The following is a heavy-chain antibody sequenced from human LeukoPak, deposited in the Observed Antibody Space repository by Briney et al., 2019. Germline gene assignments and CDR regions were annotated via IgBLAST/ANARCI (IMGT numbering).Heavy chain of an antibody. CDR3: ARGVAATTFGVY. V-gene: IGHV3-53*01. J-gene: IGHJ4*02. Sequence: GGSLRLSCVGSGFTFSSYHMNWGRQAPGKGLEWVSVIYSGGSTYYADSVKGRFTISRDNSKNTLYLQMNSLRAEDTAVYYCARGVAATTFGVYWGQGTLVTVSS. CDR2: IYSGGST. D-gene: IGHD2-15*01. CDR1: GFTFSSYH.